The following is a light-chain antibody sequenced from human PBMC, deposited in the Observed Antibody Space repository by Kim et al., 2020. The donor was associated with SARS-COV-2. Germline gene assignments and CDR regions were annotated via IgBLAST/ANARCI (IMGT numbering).Light chain of an antibody. CDR2: GAS. CDR3: QQYGSSQT. CDR1: QSVSSSY. Sequence: WSPGERAALSCRASQSVSSSYLAWYQQKPGQAPRLLIYGASSRATGIPDRFSGSGSGTDFTLTISRLEPEDFAVYYCQQYGSSQTFGQGTKVDIK. V-gene: IGKV3-20*01. J-gene: IGKJ1*01.